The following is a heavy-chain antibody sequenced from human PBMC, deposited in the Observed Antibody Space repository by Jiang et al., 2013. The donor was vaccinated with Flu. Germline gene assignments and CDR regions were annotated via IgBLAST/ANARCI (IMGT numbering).Heavy chain of an antibody. J-gene: IGHJ3*02. CDR3: ASKYSSGWYSRVDAFDI. CDR1: GYTFTSYA. D-gene: IGHD6-19*01. CDR2: INAGNGNT. Sequence: SGAEVKKPGASVKVSCKASGYTFTSYAMHWVRQAPGQRLEWMGWINAGNGNTKYSQKFQGRVTITRDTSASTAYMELSSLRSEDTAVYYCASKYSSGWYSRVDAFDIWGQGTMVTVSS. V-gene: IGHV1-3*01.